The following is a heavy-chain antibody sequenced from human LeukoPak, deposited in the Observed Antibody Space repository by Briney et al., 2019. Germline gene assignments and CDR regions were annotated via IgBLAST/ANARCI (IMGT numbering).Heavy chain of an antibody. CDR1: GYTFTSYY. V-gene: IGHV1-46*01. D-gene: IGHD4-11*01. Sequence: ASVKVSCKASGYTFTSYYMHWVRQAPAQGLEWMGIINPSGGSTSYAQKFQGRVTMTRDMSTSTVYMELSSLRSEDTAVYYCARASLRVTTVTPYNWFDPWGQGTLVTVSS. CDR3: ARASLRVTTVTPYNWFDP. J-gene: IGHJ5*02. CDR2: INPSGGST.